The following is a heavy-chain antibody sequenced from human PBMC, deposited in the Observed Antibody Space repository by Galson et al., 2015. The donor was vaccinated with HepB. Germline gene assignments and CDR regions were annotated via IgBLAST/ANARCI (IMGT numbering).Heavy chain of an antibody. CDR1: GFTFSTYA. J-gene: IGHJ3*02. V-gene: IGHV3-64*01. CDR2: ISSNGGST. D-gene: IGHD3-16*01. CDR3: ASGGDGRGDAFDI. Sequence: SLRLSCAASGFTFSTYAMHWVRQAPGKGLEYVSAISSNGGSTYYANSVKGRFTISRDNSKSTLYLQMGSLRAEDMAVYYCASGGDGRGDAFDIWGQGTMITVSS.